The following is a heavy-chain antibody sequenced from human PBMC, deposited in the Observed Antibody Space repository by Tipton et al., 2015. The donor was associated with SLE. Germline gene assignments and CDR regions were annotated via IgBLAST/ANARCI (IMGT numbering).Heavy chain of an antibody. Sequence: TLSLTCTVSGGSISSYYWSWIRQPPGKGLEWIGYIYYSGSTNYNPSLKSRVTISVDTSKNEFSLKLSSVTAADTAVYYCARSKLGVRRVDYWGQGTLVTVSS. CDR3: ARSKLGVRRVDY. CDR2: IYYSGST. V-gene: IGHV4-59*12. D-gene: IGHD7-27*01. CDR1: GGSISSYY. J-gene: IGHJ4*02.